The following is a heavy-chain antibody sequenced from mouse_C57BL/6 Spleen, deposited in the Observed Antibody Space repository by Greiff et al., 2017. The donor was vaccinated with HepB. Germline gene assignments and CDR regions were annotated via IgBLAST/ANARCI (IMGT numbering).Heavy chain of an antibody. J-gene: IGHJ4*01. CDR3: TRITTVPMDY. Sequence: QVQLKQSGAELVRPGASVTLSCKASGYTFTDYEMHWVKQTPVHGLEWIGAIDPETGGTAYNQKFKGKAILTADKSSSTAYMELRSLTSEDSAVYYCTRITTVPMDYWGQGTSVTVSS. CDR2: IDPETGGT. D-gene: IGHD1-1*01. V-gene: IGHV1-15*01. CDR1: GYTFTDYE.